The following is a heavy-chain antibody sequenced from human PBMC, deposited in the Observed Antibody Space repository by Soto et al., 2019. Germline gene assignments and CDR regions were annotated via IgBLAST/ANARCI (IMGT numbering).Heavy chain of an antibody. D-gene: IGHD2-2*01. CDR1: GASISSRDYY. CDR2: IDYNGVT. CDR3: GRVMIGTSRHTDSDY. J-gene: IGHJ4*02. Sequence: SETLSLPCSVSGASISSRDYYWGWIRQTPGKGLEWIGNIDYNGVTYYNPSLKSRVTVSKDTSKNQFSLKVASVTAADTAIYYCGRVMIGTSRHTDSDYWGQGTQVTVPQ. V-gene: IGHV4-39*01.